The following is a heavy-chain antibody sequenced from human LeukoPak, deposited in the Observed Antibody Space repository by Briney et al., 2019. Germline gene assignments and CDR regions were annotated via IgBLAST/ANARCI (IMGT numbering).Heavy chain of an antibody. CDR1: GFTFSSYA. Sequence: GGSLRLSCAASGFTFSSYAMSWVRQAPGKGLEWVSAISGGCGSTYYADSVKGRFTISRDNSKNTLYLQMNSLRAEDTAVYYCAKDVGIGSSGWYDPWYFDYWGQGTLVTVSS. CDR3: AKDVGIGSSGWYDPWYFDY. D-gene: IGHD6-19*01. V-gene: IGHV3-23*01. CDR2: ISGGCGST. J-gene: IGHJ4*02.